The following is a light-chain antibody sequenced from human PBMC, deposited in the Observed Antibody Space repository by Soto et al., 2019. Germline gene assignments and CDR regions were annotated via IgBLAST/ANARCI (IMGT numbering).Light chain of an antibody. Sequence: EIVLTQSPGTLSLSPGERATLSCRASQSVSSSDLAWYQQKPGQAPRLLIYGTFNRATGIPDRFSGSGSETDFTLTISRLEPEDFAVYYCQQYGGSPPYSFGPGTKVDIK. CDR2: GTF. V-gene: IGKV3-20*01. CDR1: QSVSSSD. J-gene: IGKJ2*01. CDR3: QQYGGSPPYS.